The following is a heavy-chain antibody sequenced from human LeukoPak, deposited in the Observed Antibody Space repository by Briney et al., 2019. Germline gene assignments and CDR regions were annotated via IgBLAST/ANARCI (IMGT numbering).Heavy chain of an antibody. CDR2: INPNSGGT. V-gene: IGHV1-2*02. CDR3: ARLLGNYWSSFDY. Sequence: ASVKVSCKASGYTFTGYYMHWVRQAPGQGLEWMGWINPNSGGTNYAQKFQGRVTMTRDTSISTAYMELSSLRSEDTAVYYCARLLGNYWSSFDYWGQGTLVTVSS. CDR1: GYTFTGYY. J-gene: IGHJ4*02. D-gene: IGHD1-7*01.